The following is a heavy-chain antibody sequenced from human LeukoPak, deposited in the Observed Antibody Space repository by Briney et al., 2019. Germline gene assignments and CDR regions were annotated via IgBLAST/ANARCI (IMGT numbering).Heavy chain of an antibody. V-gene: IGHV3-7*02. D-gene: IGHD3-10*01. J-gene: IGHJ4*02. CDR3: ARGGLYGYDVFDY. Sequence: PGGSLRLSCTASAITFSNSWMSWVRQAPGKGLEWVANIKEDGSETNYVDSVKGRFTISRDNAKNSLYLQMNSLRVEDTAVYHCARGGLYGYDVFDYWGQGTLVTVSS. CDR2: IKEDGSET. CDR1: AITFSNSW.